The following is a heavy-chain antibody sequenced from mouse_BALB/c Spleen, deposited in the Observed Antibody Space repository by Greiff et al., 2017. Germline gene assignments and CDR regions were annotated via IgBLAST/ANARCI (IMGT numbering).Heavy chain of an antibody. CDR3: ARGGYYDYDGFAY. Sequence: EVHLVESGGGLVKPGGSLKLSCAASGFTFSSYAMFWVRQTPETGLEWVASISSGGSTYYPDSVKGRFTISRDNARNILYLQMSSLRSEDTAMYYCARGGYYDYDGFAYWGQGTLVTVSA. V-gene: IGHV5-6-5*01. J-gene: IGHJ3*01. CDR1: GFTFSSYA. CDR2: ISSGGST. D-gene: IGHD2-4*01.